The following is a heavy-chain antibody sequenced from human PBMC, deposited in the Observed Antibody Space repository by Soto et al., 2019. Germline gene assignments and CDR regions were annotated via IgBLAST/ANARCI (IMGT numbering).Heavy chain of an antibody. V-gene: IGHV3-30-3*01. D-gene: IGHD5-12*01. Sequence: GGSLRLSCAASGFTFSSYAMHWVRQAPGKGLEWVAVISYDGSNKYYADSVKGRFTISRDNSKNTLYLQMNSLRAEDTAVYYCAREWLRFYEFDYWGQGTLVTVS. CDR2: ISYDGSNK. CDR1: GFTFSSYA. CDR3: AREWLRFYEFDY. J-gene: IGHJ4*02.